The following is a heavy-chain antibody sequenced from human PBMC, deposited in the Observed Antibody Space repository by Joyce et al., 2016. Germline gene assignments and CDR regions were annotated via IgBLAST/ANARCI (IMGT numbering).Heavy chain of an antibody. J-gene: IGHJ6*02. D-gene: IGHD3-3*01. CDR3: AKDAFNDFWSGHSSNVYYYYGVDV. Sequence: QVQLVESGGGVVQPGRSLRLSCAASGFTFSRNPMHWVRQVPGKGLEWVATISVDGNNNYYADSVKGRFAISRDNSDNTLYLQMNSLTTDDTAVYYCAKDAFNDFWSGHSSNVYYYYGVDVWGQGTTVTVSS. CDR1: GFTFSRNP. V-gene: IGHV3-30*09. CDR2: ISVDGNNN.